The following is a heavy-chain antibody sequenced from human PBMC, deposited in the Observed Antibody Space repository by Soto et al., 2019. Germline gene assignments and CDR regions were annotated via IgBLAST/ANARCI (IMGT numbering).Heavy chain of an antibody. Sequence: QVQLVQSGAEVKKPGASVKVSCKASGYTFTSYGISWVRQAPGQGLEWMGWISAYNGNTNYAQKLQGRVTMTTDTSTSTAYMELRSLRSDDTAVYYCARDLSRDFSGGSCYQIDWFDPWFQGTLVTVSS. V-gene: IGHV1-18*04. CDR3: ARDLSRDFSGGSCYQIDWFDP. J-gene: IGHJ5*02. D-gene: IGHD2-15*01. CDR2: ISAYNGNT. CDR1: GYTFTSYG.